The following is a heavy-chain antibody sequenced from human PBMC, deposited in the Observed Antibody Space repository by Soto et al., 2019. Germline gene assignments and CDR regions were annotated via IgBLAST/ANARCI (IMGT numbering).Heavy chain of an antibody. V-gene: IGHV1-18*01. D-gene: IGHD2-15*01. CDR3: ARCYCTVGSCYTCWHFDL. CDR1: GYTFADYG. J-gene: IGHJ2*01. CDR2: IGPYNGNT. Sequence: QAQLVQSGAEVKKPGASVKVSCQAGGYTFADYGISWVRQAPGQGLEWVGWIGPYNGNTNYAQNLRDRVTMTTDTSTNTAYMELRSLTSDDTALYYCARCYCTVGSCYTCWHFDLWGRGTLLTVSS.